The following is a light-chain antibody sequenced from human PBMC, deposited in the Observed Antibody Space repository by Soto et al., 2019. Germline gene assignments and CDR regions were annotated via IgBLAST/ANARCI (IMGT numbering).Light chain of an antibody. CDR2: GAS. V-gene: IGKV3-20*01. CDR1: QTISSNY. Sequence: EIVLTQSPGTLSLSAGERATLSCRASQTISSNYLAWYQQKPGQAPRLLIFGASYRATGIPDRCSGSGSGTDFTLTISRLEPEDFAVYYWQQYRRSPPEFTVGPGTKVDIK. J-gene: IGKJ3*01. CDR3: QQYRRSPPEFT.